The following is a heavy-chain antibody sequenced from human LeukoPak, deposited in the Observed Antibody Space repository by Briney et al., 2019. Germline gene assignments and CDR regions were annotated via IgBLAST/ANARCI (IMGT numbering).Heavy chain of an antibody. D-gene: IGHD2-15*01. CDR2: ISGSGGST. J-gene: IGHJ3*02. Sequence: GRSLRLSCAASGFTFDDYAMHWVRQAPGKGLEWVSAISGSGGSTYYADSVKGRFTISRDNSKNTLYLQMNSLRAEDTAVYYCAKVGYGGGSWGAFDIWGQGTMVTVSS. V-gene: IGHV3-23*01. CDR3: AKVGYGGGSWGAFDI. CDR1: GFTFDDYA.